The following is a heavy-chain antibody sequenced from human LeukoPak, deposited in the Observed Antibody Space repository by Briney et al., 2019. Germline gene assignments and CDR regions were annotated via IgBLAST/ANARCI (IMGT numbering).Heavy chain of an antibody. J-gene: IGHJ6*03. CDR1: GFTVSSNY. CDR3: ARVLSSYSGYDSPYYYYYYMDV. CDR2: IYSGGST. D-gene: IGHD5-12*01. V-gene: IGHV3-53*01. Sequence: GGSLRLSCAASGFTVSSNYMSWVRQAPGKGLEWVSVIYSGGSTYYADSVKGRFTISRDHSKNTLYLQMNSLRAEDTAVYYCARVLSSYSGYDSPYYYYYYMDVWGKGTTVTVSS.